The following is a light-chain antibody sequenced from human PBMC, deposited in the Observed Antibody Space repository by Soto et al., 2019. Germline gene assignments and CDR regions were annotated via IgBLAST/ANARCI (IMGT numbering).Light chain of an antibody. CDR3: QQCNSLQLT. CDR2: GAS. CDR1: QSVSSN. J-gene: IGKJ4*01. Sequence: EIVMTQSPATLSVSPGERATLSCRASQSVSSNLAWYQQRPGQAPRLLIYGASTRATGVPSRFSGSGSGTECTHTISSLQSEDSAVYYCQQCNSLQLTFGGGTNVEIK. V-gene: IGKV3-15*01.